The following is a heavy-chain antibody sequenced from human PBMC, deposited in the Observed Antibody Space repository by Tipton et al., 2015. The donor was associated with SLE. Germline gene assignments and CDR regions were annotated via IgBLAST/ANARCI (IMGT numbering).Heavy chain of an antibody. D-gene: IGHD5-24*01. J-gene: IGHJ4*02. V-gene: IGHV4-59*11. Sequence: LRLSCTVSGGSISSHYWSWIRQPPGKGLEWIGYIYYSGSTNYNPSLKSRVTISVDTSKNQFSLKLTSVTAADTALYYCARDGLQSPIAYWGQGTLVTVSS. CDR2: IYYSGST. CDR1: GGSISSHY. CDR3: ARDGLQSPIAY.